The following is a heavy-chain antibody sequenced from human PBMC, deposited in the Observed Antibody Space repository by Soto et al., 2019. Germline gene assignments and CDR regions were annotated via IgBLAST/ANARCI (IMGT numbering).Heavy chain of an antibody. J-gene: IGHJ6*02. D-gene: IGHD2-2*01. CDR1: GGTFSSYA. CDR3: ARAKVPADDYCYYGMDV. CDR2: IIPIFGTA. Sequence: GASVKVSCKASGGTFSSYAISWVRQAPGQGLEWMGGIIPIFGTANYAQKFQGRVTITADESTSTAYMELSSLRSEDTAVYYCARAKVPADDYCYYGMDVWGQGTTVTVSS. V-gene: IGHV1-69*13.